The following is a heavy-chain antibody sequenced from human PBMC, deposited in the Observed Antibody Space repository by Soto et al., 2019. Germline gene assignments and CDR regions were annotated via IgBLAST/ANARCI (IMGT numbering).Heavy chain of an antibody. J-gene: IGHJ4*02. D-gene: IGHD2-21*02. V-gene: IGHV4-34*01. Sequence: SQPNPHPYAVYGGNFIDLYWRWISQDKGKGLEWIGEINHSGSTNYKPALKSRVTISVDTTKNQFSLKLSSVTAADTAVYYCARGQSAGDWSYYFDYWGQGALVTVSS. CDR3: ARGQSAGDWSYYFDY. CDR2: INHSGST. CDR1: GGNFIDLY.